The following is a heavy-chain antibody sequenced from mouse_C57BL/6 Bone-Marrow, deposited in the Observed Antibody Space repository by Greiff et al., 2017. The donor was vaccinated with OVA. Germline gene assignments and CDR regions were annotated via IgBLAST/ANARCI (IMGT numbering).Heavy chain of an antibody. CDR2: IDPSDSYT. V-gene: IGHV1-59*01. Sequence: QVQLKQPGAELVRPGTSVKLSCKASGYTFTSYWMHWVKQRPGQGLEWIGVIDPSDSYTNYNQKFKGKATLTVDTSSSTAYMQLSSLTSEDSAVYYCAREGVYYYGSDWYFDVWGTGTTVTVSS. J-gene: IGHJ1*03. CDR3: AREGVYYYGSDWYFDV. CDR1: GYTFTSYW. D-gene: IGHD1-1*01.